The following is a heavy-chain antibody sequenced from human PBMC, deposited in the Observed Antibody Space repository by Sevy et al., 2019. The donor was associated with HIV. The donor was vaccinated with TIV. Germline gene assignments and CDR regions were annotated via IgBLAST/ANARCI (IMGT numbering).Heavy chain of an antibody. CDR3: ARNFDS. J-gene: IGHJ4*02. CDR2: VHYSGRT. V-gene: IGHV4-39*01. CDR1: GGSISSGNYL. Sequence: SETLSLTCTVSGGSISSGNYLWSWIRQTPGKGLEWIGTVHYSGRTYYNPSLKSRVTISEDTSKNQFSLNLTSVTAAETAVYFCARNFDSWGQGTLVTVSS.